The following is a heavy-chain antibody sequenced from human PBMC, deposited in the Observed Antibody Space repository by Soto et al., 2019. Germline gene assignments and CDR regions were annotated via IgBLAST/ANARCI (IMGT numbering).Heavy chain of an antibody. D-gene: IGHD6-19*01. V-gene: IGHV3-30-3*01. J-gene: IGHJ4*02. CDR1: GFTFSRHT. CDR2: ISDDGSNT. CDR3: ARSVEGHFDY. Sequence: QVQLVESGGGVVQPGRSLRLSCAASGFTFSRHTMHWVRQAPGKGLEWVAAISDDGSNTYYADSVKGRFTISRDNSKNTLYLQMNSLSSEDTAVHHCARSVEGHFDYWGQGTVVTVSS.